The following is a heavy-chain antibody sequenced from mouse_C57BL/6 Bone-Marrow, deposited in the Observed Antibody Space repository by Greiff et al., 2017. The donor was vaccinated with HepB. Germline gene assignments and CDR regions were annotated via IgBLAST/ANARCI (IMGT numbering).Heavy chain of an antibody. CDR1: GFTFSSYG. J-gene: IGHJ2*01. V-gene: IGHV5-6*01. D-gene: IGHD1-1*01. Sequence: EVQLVESGGDLVKPGGSLKLSCAASGFTFSSYGMSWVRQTPDKRLEWVATISSGGSYTYYPDSAKGRFTISRDNAKNTLYLQMSSLKSEDTAMYYCARHRTTVVAKFDYWGQGTTLTVSS. CDR2: ISSGGSYT. CDR3: ARHRTTVVAKFDY.